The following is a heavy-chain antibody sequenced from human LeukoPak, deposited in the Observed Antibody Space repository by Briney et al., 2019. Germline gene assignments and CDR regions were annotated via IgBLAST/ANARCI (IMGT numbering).Heavy chain of an antibody. Sequence: GGSLRLSCASSGFTFSSLAMNWVRQAPGKGLEWVAYISGTSGSIYYADSVKGRFSIARDNAKNSVYLQMNSLRAEDTAVYFCARDEPGGGATTNDYWGQGTLVTVSS. J-gene: IGHJ4*02. CDR1: GFTFSSLA. V-gene: IGHV3-48*01. CDR3: ARDEPGGGATTNDY. CDR2: ISGTSGSI. D-gene: IGHD1-26*01.